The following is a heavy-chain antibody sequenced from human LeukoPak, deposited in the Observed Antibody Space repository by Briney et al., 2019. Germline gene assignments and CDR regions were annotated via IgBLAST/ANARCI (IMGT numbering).Heavy chain of an antibody. Sequence: SETLSLTCTVSGGSISSSSYYWGWIRQPPGKGLEWIGSIYYSGYTYYNPSVESRVTISVDTSKNQFSLKLSSVTAADTAVYYCARTRYYYNSRSYGAPYYFDYWGQGTLVTVSS. CDR2: IYYSGYT. V-gene: IGHV4-39*01. J-gene: IGHJ4*02. D-gene: IGHD3-10*01. CDR1: GGSISSSSYY. CDR3: ARTRYYYNSRSYGAPYYFDY.